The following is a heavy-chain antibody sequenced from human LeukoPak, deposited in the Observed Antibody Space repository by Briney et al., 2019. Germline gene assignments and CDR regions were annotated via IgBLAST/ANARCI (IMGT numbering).Heavy chain of an antibody. CDR1: GFTFNNAW. J-gene: IGHJ4*02. V-gene: IGHV3-15*01. CDR2: IKSKTDGGTT. D-gene: IGHD2-21*02. Sequence: GGSLRLSCAASGFTFNNAWMSWVRQAPGKGLEWVGRIKSKTDGGTTDYAAPVKGRFTISRDDSKTTLYLQMNSLKTEDTAVYYCVRDWYSSHYWGQGTLVTVSS. CDR3: VRDWYSSHY.